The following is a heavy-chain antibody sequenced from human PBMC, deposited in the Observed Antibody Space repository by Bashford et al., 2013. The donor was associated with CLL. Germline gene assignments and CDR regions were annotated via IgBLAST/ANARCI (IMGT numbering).Heavy chain of an antibody. CDR2: IKNTVHGGAT. V-gene: IGHV3-15*01. CDR3: TRVGNLDDDYFLDDASDI. D-gene: IGHD5-12*01. Sequence: GSLRLSCAASGFFFSGAWMSWVRQAPGKGLEWVGRIKNTVHGGATDYAAPVKGRFTISRDDSQQTVDLQMNSLKTDDTGVYYCTRVGNLDDDYFLDDASDIWGQGTMGHRLL. J-gene: IGHJ3*02. CDR1: GFFFSGAW.